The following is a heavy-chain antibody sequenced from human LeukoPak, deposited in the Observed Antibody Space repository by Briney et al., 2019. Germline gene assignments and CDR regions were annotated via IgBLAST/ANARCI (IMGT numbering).Heavy chain of an antibody. V-gene: IGHV4-59*08. CDR3: ARHGHYDFWRELYYYYYSMDV. CDR1: GGSISSYY. Sequence: PSETLSLTCTVSGGSISSYYWSWIRQPPGKGLEWIAYIYYTGTTNYNPSLKSRVTISVDTSKNQFSLKLSSVTAADTAVYYCARHGHYDFWRELYYYYYSMDVWGKGTTVTVSS. J-gene: IGHJ6*03. CDR2: IYYTGTT. D-gene: IGHD3-3*01.